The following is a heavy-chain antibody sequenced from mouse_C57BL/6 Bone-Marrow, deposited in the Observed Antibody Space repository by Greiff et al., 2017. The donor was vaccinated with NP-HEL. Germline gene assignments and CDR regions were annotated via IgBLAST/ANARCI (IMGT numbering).Heavy chain of an antibody. Sequence: VQLQQSGPELVKPGASVKISCKASGYTFTDYYMNWVQQSHGKSLEWIGDINPSNGGTSSNQKFKGKATLTVDKSSSTAYMGLLSLTSEDSSFYYSARWWYYRNFRFAYGGQGTPVTVSA. CDR1: GYTFTDYY. J-gene: IGHJ3*01. D-gene: IGHD2-5*01. CDR2: INPSNGGT. V-gene: IGHV1-26*01. CDR3: ARWWYYRNFRFAY.